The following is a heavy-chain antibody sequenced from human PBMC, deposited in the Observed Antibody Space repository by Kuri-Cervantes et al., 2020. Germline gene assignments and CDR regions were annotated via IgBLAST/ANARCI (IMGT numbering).Heavy chain of an antibody. Sequence: SVKVSCKASGGTFSSYAISWVRQAPGQGLEWMGGIIPIFGTANYAQKFQGRVTITADESTSTAYMGLSSLRSEDTAVYYCARGDGSGSYYRSYYYYYYVDVWGKGTTVTVSS. V-gene: IGHV1-69*13. CDR3: ARGDGSGSYYRSYYYYYYVDV. CDR2: IIPIFGTA. D-gene: IGHD3-10*01. CDR1: GGTFSSYA. J-gene: IGHJ6*03.